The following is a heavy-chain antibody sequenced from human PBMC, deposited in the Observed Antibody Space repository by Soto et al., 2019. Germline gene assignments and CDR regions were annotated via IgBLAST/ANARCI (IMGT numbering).Heavy chain of an antibody. D-gene: IGHD4-17*01. CDR2: IRYSGST. CDR3: ARETYGDYVGYFDP. CDR1: GGSINNNY. Sequence: SETLSLTCTVSGGSINNNYWTWIRQPPGKALEWIGFIRYSGSTNYNPSLRSRVTISVDSSKNQFSLKLSSVTAADTAVYYCARETYGDYVGYFDPWGQGTLVTVSS. J-gene: IGHJ5*02. V-gene: IGHV4-59*12.